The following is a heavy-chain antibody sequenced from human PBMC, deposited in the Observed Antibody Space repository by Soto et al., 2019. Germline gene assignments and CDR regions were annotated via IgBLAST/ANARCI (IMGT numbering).Heavy chain of an antibody. CDR3: ARGYCSGGSCNGVRYFQH. CDR2: NYQSGST. V-gene: IGHV4-39*07. J-gene: IGHJ1*01. CDR1: GGSISSSSYY. D-gene: IGHD2-15*01. Sequence: SETLSLTCTVSGGSISSSSYYWGWIRQPPGKGLEWIGYNYQSGSTYYNHSFNSGVTIYVDSSKNHFSLKLSSVTAEDTAVYYCARGYCSGGSCNGVRYFQHWGQGPLVHRLL.